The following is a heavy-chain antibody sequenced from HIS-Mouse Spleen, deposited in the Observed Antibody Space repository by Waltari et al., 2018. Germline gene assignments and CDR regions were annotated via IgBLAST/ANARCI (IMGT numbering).Heavy chain of an antibody. J-gene: IGHJ4*02. V-gene: IGHV3-48*01. CDR3: ARRWEYYFDY. CDR1: GFTFSSYS. D-gene: IGHD1-26*01. CDR2: ISSSSSTI. Sequence: EVQLVESGGGLVQPGGSLRLSCAASGFTFSSYSMTWVRQAPGKGLEWVSYISSSSSTIYYADSVKGRFTISRDNAKNSLYLQMNSLRAEDTAVYYCARRWEYYFDYWGQGTLVTVSS.